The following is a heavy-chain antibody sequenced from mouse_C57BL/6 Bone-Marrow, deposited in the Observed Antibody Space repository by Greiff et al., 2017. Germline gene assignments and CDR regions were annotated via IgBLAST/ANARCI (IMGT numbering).Heavy chain of an antibody. CDR3: ARHYYGSRYWYFDV. V-gene: IGHV2-2*01. Sequence: QVQLQQSGPGLVQPSQSLSITCTVSGFSLTSYGVHWVRQSPGKGLEWLGVIWSGGSTDYNAAFISRLSISKDNSKSQVFFKMNSLQADDTAIYYCARHYYGSRYWYFDVWGTGTTVTVSS. CDR2: IWSGGST. CDR1: GFSLTSYG. D-gene: IGHD1-1*01. J-gene: IGHJ1*03.